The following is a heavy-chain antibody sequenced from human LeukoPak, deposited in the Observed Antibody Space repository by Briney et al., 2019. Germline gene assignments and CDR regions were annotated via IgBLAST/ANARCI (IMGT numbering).Heavy chain of an antibody. V-gene: IGHV4-59*12. CDR2: IYYSGST. J-gene: IGHJ4*02. D-gene: IGHD5-12*01. CDR3: ARGYSGYDSRTPFDY. Sequence: SETLSLTCTVSGGSISNYYWSWIRQPPGKGLEWIGYIYYSGSTNYNPSLKSRVTISVDTSKNQFSLKLSSVTAADTAVYYCARGYSGYDSRTPFDYWGQGTLVTVSS. CDR1: GGSISNYY.